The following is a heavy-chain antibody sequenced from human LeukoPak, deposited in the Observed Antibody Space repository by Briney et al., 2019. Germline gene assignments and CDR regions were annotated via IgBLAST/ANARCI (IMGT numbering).Heavy chain of an antibody. CDR1: GFTFYDYA. CDR3: AKATTRITMIVPAFDI. D-gene: IGHD3-22*01. V-gene: IGHV3-9*01. J-gene: IGHJ3*02. CDR2: ISWNSGSI. Sequence: GGSLRLSCAASGFTFYDYAMHWVRQAPGKGLEWVSGISWNSGSIGYADSVKGRFTISRDNAKNSLYLQMNSLRAEDTALYYCAKATTRITMIVPAFDIWGQGTMVTVSS.